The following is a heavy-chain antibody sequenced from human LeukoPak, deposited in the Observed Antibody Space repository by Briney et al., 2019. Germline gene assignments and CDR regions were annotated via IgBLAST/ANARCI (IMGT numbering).Heavy chain of an antibody. J-gene: IGHJ4*02. CDR2: ISSSSSYI. Sequence: GGSLRLSCAASGFTFSSYSMNWVRQAPGKGLEWVSFISSSSSYIYYADSVKGRFTISRDNAKNSLYLQMNSRRVEDTAVYYCARGSSSWYYLDYWGQGTLVTVSS. V-gene: IGHV3-21*01. CDR3: ARGSSSWYYLDY. D-gene: IGHD6-13*01. CDR1: GFTFSSYS.